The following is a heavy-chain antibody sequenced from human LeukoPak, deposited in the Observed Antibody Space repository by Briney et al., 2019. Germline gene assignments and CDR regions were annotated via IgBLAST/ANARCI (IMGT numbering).Heavy chain of an antibody. CDR3: ASRPIHYYDSPGGAFDI. CDR1: GYSFTSYW. CDR2: IYPGDSDT. V-gene: IGHV5-51*01. D-gene: IGHD3-22*01. J-gene: IGHJ3*02. Sequence: HGESLKISCKGSGYSFTSYWIGWVRQMPGKGLEWMGIIYPGDSDTRYSPSFQGQVTISADKSISTAYLQWSSLKASDTAMYYCASRPIHYYDSPGGAFDIWGQGTMVTVSS.